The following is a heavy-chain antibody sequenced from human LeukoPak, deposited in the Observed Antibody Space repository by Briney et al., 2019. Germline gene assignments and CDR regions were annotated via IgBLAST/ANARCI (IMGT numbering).Heavy chain of an antibody. CDR3: ARTVAKSAFDI. CDR2: IRYDGSNK. CDR1: GFTFSSYG. V-gene: IGHV3-30*02. Sequence: GGSLRLSCAASGFTFSSYGMHWIRQAPGKGLEGLAFIRYDGSNKYYAASVKGRFTTSRDNSNNTLYLQMNSLRAEETAVYYCARTVAKSAFDIWGQGTMVTVSS. J-gene: IGHJ3*02. D-gene: IGHD4-23*01.